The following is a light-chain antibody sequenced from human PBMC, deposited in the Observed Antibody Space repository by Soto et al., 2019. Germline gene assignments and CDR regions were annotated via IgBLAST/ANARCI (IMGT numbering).Light chain of an antibody. CDR1: SSDVGAYNY. V-gene: IGLV2-8*01. CDR2: EVT. CDR3: SSFASRNTRV. Sequence: QSALTQPPSASGSPGQSVTISCTGTSSDVGAYNYVSWYQQHAGKAPKLVIYEVTKRPSGVPDRFSGSKSANTASLTVSGLQAEDEADYYCSSFASRNTRVFGGGTKVTVL. J-gene: IGLJ3*02.